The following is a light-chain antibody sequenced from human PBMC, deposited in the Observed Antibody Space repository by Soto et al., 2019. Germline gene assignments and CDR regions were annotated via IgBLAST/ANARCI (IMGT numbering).Light chain of an antibody. CDR1: QTISSW. CDR3: QQYDNLPIT. V-gene: IGKV1-33*01. J-gene: IGKJ5*01. Sequence: DIKMTQSPSTLSGSLGDKVTITCRASQTISSWLAWYQQKPGKAPKLLIYDASNLEAGVPSRFSGSGSGTHFTLTISSLQPEDIATFYCQQYDNLPITFGQGTRLEI. CDR2: DAS.